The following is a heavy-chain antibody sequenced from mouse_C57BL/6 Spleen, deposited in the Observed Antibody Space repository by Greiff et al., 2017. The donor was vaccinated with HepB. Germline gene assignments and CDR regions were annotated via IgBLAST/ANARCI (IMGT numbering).Heavy chain of an antibody. CDR3: AIGKFSYYVDYFDY. V-gene: IGHV1-74*01. Sequence: VKQRPGQGLEWIGRIHPSDSDTNYNQKFKGKATLTVDKSSSTAYMQLSSLTSEDSAVYYCAIGKFSYYVDYFDYWGQGTTLTVSS. D-gene: IGHD2-12*01. J-gene: IGHJ2*01. CDR2: IHPSDSDT.